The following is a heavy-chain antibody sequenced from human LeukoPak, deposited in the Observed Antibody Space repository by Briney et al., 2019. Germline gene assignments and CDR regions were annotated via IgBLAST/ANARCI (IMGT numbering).Heavy chain of an antibody. V-gene: IGHV3-7*01. J-gene: IGHJ4*02. CDR1: GFTFRSYW. D-gene: IGHD2/OR15-2a*01. CDR2: INQEASRT. Sequence: GGSLRLSCAASGFTFRSYWMSWVRQAPGKGLEWLGHINQEASRTDHADSVKGRFTISRDNSRNLLYLHMSSLRAEDTAVYYCAKYLSQVFDSWGQGILVSVSS. CDR3: AKYLSQVFDS.